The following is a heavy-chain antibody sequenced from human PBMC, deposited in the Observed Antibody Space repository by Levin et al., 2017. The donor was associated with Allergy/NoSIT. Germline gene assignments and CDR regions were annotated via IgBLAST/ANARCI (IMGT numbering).Heavy chain of an antibody. V-gene: IGHV3-21*01. J-gene: IGHJ3*02. CDR1: GFTFSGYT. Sequence: GGSLRLSCAASGFTFSGYTVKWVRQAPGKGLEWVSSISSSFTYIYYADSLKGRFTISRDDAKNSLSLQMNSLRVEDTAVYYCASDGSYDTLDIWGQGTMVTVSS. D-gene: IGHD6-6*01. CDR3: ASDGSYDTLDI. CDR2: ISSSFTYI.